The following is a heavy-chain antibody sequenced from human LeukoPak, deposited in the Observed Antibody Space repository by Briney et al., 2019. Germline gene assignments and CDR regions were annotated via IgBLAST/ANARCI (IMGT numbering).Heavy chain of an antibody. CDR2: INHSGST. Sequence: PSETLSLTCVVYGGSFSGYYWSWIRQPPGKGLEWIGEINHSGSTNYNPSLKSRVTISVDTSKNQFSLKLSSVTAADTAVYYCARGGGPFDYWGQGTLVTVSS. CDR3: ARGGGPFDY. J-gene: IGHJ4*02. CDR1: GGSFSGYY. V-gene: IGHV4-34*01. D-gene: IGHD3-16*01.